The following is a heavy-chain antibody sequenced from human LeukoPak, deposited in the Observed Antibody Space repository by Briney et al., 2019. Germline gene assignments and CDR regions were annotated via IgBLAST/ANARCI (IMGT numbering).Heavy chain of an antibody. CDR2: ISGSVGST. J-gene: IGHJ4*01. CDR3: ASGTAIPVTGKVN. Sequence: PGGSLRLSCAASGFTFSSYAMSWVRQAPGKGLEWVSAISGSVGSTYYADPVEGQLPISRDNSKNPLYLQLNSLSAEDTAVYYCASGTAIPVTGKVNWGHGTLVTVSS. V-gene: IGHV3-23*01. CDR1: GFTFSSYA. D-gene: IGHD2-2*02.